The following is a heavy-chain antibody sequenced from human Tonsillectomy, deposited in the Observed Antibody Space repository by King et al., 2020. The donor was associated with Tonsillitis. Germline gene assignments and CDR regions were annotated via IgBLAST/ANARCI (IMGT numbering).Heavy chain of an antibody. CDR1: GFTFSSYS. V-gene: IGHV3-48*01. CDR3: ARDPCGSGDWYFDL. CDR2: LSSGSSII. D-gene: IGHD3-10*01. Sequence: VQLVESGGGLVQPGGSLRLSCAASGFTFSSYSMNWVRQAPGKGLEWVSYLSSGSSIIYYADSVKGRFTISRDNAKNSLYLQMNSLRAEDTAVYYCARDPCGSGDWYFDLWGRGTLVTVSS. J-gene: IGHJ2*01.